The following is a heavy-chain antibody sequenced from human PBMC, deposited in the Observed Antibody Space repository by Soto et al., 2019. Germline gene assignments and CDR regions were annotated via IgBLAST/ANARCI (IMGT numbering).Heavy chain of an antibody. Sequence: VGSLRLSCVASGFTFKRYYMTWVRQAPGKGLEWVASINLDGSEQFYVDSVKGRFIISRDNARSSLYLQMNSLRAEDTALYFCSRENWFQDYWGPGTLVTVSS. CDR1: GFTFKRYY. V-gene: IGHV3-7*03. CDR3: SRENWFQDY. J-gene: IGHJ4*02. D-gene: IGHD3-9*01. CDR2: INLDGSEQ.